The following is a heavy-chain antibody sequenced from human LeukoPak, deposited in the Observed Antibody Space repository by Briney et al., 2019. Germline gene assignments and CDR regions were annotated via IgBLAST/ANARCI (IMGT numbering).Heavy chain of an antibody. J-gene: IGHJ3*02. D-gene: IGHD1-1*01. V-gene: IGHV4-59*01. Sequence: SETLSLTCTVSGGSISTYYGSWIPQPPGKGLEWIGYIHYSGATSHNPSLNSRVTVSVDASKHQLSLKLNSVTAADTAVYYCAREYSAFEIWGPGAMVTVSS. CDR1: GGSISTYY. CDR2: IHYSGAT. CDR3: AREYSAFEI.